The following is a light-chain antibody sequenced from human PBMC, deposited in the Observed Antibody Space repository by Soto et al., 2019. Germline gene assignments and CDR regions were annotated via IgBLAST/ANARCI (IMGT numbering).Light chain of an antibody. V-gene: IGKV3-11*01. Sequence: EIVLTQSPATLSLSPGERISLSCRASQSVDNYLAWYQLKPGQAPRLLIYDASNRATGIPARFSGSGSGTDFTLTISSLEPEDFAVYYCHQRSNWPLTFGGGTKVEIK. CDR3: HQRSNWPLT. CDR2: DAS. CDR1: QSVDNY. J-gene: IGKJ4*01.